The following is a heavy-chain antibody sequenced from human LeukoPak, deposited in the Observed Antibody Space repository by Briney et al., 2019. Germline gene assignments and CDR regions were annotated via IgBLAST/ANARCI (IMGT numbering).Heavy chain of an antibody. CDR3: ARDLRSSGYYAFDY. V-gene: IGHV3-21*01. Sequence: GGSLRLSCAGSGFTFSIYDMHWVRQAPGKGLEWVSFISSSSSYIYYADSVKGRFTISRDNAKNSLYLQMNSLRAEDTAVYYCARDLRSSGYYAFDYWGQGTLVTVSS. D-gene: IGHD3-22*01. CDR1: GFTFSIYD. J-gene: IGHJ4*02. CDR2: ISSSSSYI.